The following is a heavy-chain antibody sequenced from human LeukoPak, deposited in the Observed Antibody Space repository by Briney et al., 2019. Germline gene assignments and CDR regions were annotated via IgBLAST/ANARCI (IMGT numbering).Heavy chain of an antibody. CDR3: ARNPIVEMATIDDAFDI. Sequence: SVKVSCKASGGAFSSYAISWVRQAPGQGLEWMGGIIPIFGTANYAQKFQGRVTITADESTSTAYMELSSLRSEDTAVYYCARNPIVEMATIDDAFDIWGQGTMVTVSS. D-gene: IGHD5-24*01. CDR1: GGAFSSYA. CDR2: IIPIFGTA. V-gene: IGHV1-69*01. J-gene: IGHJ3*02.